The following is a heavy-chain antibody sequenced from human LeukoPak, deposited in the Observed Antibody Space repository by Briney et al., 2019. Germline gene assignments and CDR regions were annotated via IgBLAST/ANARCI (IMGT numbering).Heavy chain of an antibody. CDR3: SRGDFSSGPSRDAFDI. D-gene: IGHD3-3*01. CDR1: GGSISSGYYY. J-gene: IGHJ3*02. V-gene: IGHV4-31*03. Sequence: SETLSLTCTVSGGSISSGYYYWSWIRQNPGKGLEWIGYIFDSGSTYYNPSLKSRVIISGGTSENQFSLEMTSVTAADTAVYYCSRGDFSSGPSRDAFDIWGQGTMVTVSS. CDR2: IFDSGST.